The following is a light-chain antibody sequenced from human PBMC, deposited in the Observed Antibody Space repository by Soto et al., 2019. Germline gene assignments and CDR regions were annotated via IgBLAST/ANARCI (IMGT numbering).Light chain of an antibody. J-gene: IGLJ1*01. Sequence: QSALTQPASVSGSPGQSITISCTGTTSFVGSYNFVSWYQQLPGKAPQVLIYEDTKRPSGVSNRFSGSISGSTASLTISGLQAEGEADYHCCSYVGASTYVFGTGTKLTVL. CDR3: CSYVGASTYV. CDR1: TSFVGSYNF. CDR2: EDT. V-gene: IGLV2-23*01.